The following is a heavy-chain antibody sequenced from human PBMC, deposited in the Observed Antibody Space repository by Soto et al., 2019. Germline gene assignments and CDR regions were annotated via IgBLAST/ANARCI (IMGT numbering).Heavy chain of an antibody. CDR1: GFTFSSYW. Sequence: EVQLVESGGGLVQPGGSLRLSCAASGFTFSSYWMSWVRQAPGKGLEWVANIKQDGSEKYYVDSVKGRFTISRDNAKNSLYLQMNSLRAEDTAVYYCARGSSGSYYPYYYGMDVWGQGTTVTVSS. J-gene: IGHJ6*02. V-gene: IGHV3-7*01. D-gene: IGHD1-26*01. CDR3: ARGSSGSYYPYYYGMDV. CDR2: IKQDGSEK.